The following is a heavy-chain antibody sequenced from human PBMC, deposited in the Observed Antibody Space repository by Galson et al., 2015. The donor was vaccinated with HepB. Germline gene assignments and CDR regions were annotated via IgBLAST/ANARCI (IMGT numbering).Heavy chain of an antibody. CDR2: ISAYNGNT. CDR1: GYTFTSYD. V-gene: IGHV1-18*04. CDR3: ARVLVSAIFGVSGTGER. D-gene: IGHD3-3*01. J-gene: IGHJ4*02. Sequence: SVKVSCKASGYTFTSYDISWVQQAPGQGLEWMGWISAYNGNTNYAHKLQGIVTMTTDTSTSTACMELRSLRSDDTAVYYCARVLVSAIFGVSGTGERWGQGTLVTVSS.